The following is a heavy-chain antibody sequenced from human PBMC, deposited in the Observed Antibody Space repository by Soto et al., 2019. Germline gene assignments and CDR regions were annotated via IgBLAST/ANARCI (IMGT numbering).Heavy chain of an antibody. Sequence: GGSPRLPYAASGFTFRGSAMHRVRQASGKGPGWVGRKRSKANSYATAYAAAVKGRFTISRDDSKNTAYLQINTLRTEDTAVYYCTRRPAIGDGDDPRWVYYYGMDVWGQGTTVTVSS. V-gene: IGHV3-73*01. CDR3: TRRPAIGDGDDPRWVYYYGMDV. D-gene: IGHD1-1*01. CDR1: GFTFRGSA. CDR2: KRSKANSYAT. J-gene: IGHJ6*02.